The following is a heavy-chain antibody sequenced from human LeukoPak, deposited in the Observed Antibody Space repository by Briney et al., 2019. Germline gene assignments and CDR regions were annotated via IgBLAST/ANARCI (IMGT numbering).Heavy chain of an antibody. CDR1: GFTVSSNY. J-gene: IGHJ6*03. Sequence: GGSLRLSCAASGFTVSSNYMSWVRQAPGKWLEWVSVIYSGGSTYYADSVKGRFTISRDNSKNTLYLQMNSLRAEDTAVYYCARDTEGSVDYYYMDVWGKGTTVTVSS. V-gene: IGHV3-53*01. CDR3: ARDTEGSVDYYYMDV. CDR2: IYSGGST.